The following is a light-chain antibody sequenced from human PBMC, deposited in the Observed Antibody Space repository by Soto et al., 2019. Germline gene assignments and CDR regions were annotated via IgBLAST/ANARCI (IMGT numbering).Light chain of an antibody. J-gene: IGKJ4*01. CDR2: AES. V-gene: IGKV3-11*01. Sequence: VYPQSPAPMCLYTGEGATLSCRASQSVSTYLGWYQQKPGQDPSLLIYAESNRATGNPDRFSGSGSGTDFTSTKSRLAPDNETVYYYHHYYSAGTFGGGTKVDIK. CDR3: HHYYSAGT. CDR1: QSVSTY.